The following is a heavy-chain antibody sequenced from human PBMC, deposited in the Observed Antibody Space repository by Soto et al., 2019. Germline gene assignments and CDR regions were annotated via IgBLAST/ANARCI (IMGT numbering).Heavy chain of an antibody. V-gene: IGHV3-23*01. D-gene: IGHD3-10*01. CDR2: ISFSGVNR. CDR3: AKVGSGSYSAHS. CDR1: GFTFSSYA. J-gene: IGHJ4*02. Sequence: EVQLLESGGDLVQPGGSLRLSCAASGFTFSSYAMNWVRQAPGKGLEWVSTISFSGVNRHYADSVKGRFTISRDNSKNTLYLQMNSLRAEDTAIYYCAKVGSGSYSAHSWGQGTLVTVSS.